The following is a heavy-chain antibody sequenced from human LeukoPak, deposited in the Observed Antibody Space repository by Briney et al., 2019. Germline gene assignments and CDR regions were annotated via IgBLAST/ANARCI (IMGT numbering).Heavy chain of an antibody. CDR3: AREGHRLWFGELPRGWFDP. V-gene: IGHV4-39*07. Sequence: SETLSLTCTVSGGSISSSSYYWGWIRQPPGKGLGWIGSIYYSGSTYYNPSLKSRVTISVDTSKNQFSLKLSSVTAADTAVYYCAREGHRLWFGELPRGWFDPWGQGTLVTVSS. D-gene: IGHD3-10*01. CDR2: IYYSGST. CDR1: GGSISSSSYY. J-gene: IGHJ5*02.